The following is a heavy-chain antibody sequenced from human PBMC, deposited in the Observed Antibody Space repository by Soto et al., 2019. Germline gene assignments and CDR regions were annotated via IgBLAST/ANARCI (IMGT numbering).Heavy chain of an antibody. CDR3: ARDREWELLFLDY. CDR2: ISYDGSNK. J-gene: IGHJ4*02. V-gene: IGHV3-30-3*01. D-gene: IGHD1-26*01. Sequence: GSLRLTGTASGFTFSSYAMHGVRQAPGKGLEWVAVISYDGSNKYYADSVKGRFTISRDNSKNTLYLQMNSLRAEDTAVYYCARDREWELLFLDYWGQGTLVTVYS. CDR1: GFTFSSYA.